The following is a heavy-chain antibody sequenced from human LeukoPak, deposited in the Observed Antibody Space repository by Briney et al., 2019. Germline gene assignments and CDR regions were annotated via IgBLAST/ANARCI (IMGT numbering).Heavy chain of an antibody. V-gene: IGHV3-33*03. CDR2: IWYDGSNK. CDR3: ATSNPGTAVDDY. J-gene: IGHJ4*02. D-gene: IGHD6-19*01. CDR1: GFTFSSYG. Sequence: GGSLRRSCAASGFTFSSYGMHWVRQAPGKGLEWVAVIWYDGSNKYYADSVKGRFTISRDNSNNMLYLQMNSLRAEDTAVYYCATSNPGTAVDDYWGQGTLVTVSS.